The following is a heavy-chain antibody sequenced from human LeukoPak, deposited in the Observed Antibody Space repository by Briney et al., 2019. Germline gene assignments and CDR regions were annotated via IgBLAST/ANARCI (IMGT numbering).Heavy chain of an antibody. CDR2: INSDGSSA. J-gene: IGHJ3*02. CDR3: ARTVAGLPLDAFDI. Sequence: GGSLRLSCAASGFTFSTYWMHWVRQAPGEGLVWVSRINSDGSSASYADSVKGRFTISRDNAKNTLYLQMSSLRAEDTAVYYCARTVAGLPLDAFDIWGQGTMVTVSS. CDR1: GFTFSTYW. V-gene: IGHV3-74*01. D-gene: IGHD6-19*01.